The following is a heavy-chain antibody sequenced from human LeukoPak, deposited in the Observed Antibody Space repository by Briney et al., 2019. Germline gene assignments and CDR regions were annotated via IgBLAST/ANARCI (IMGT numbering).Heavy chain of an antibody. J-gene: IGHJ4*02. CDR3: ARSGARRNDILTGSRPPPFDY. CDR2: IYSGGST. V-gene: IGHV3-66*01. Sequence: GGSLRLSCGASGFTVSSNYMSWVRQAPGKGLEWVSVIYSGGSTYYADSVKGRFTISRDNSKNTLYLQMNSLRAEDTAVYYCARSGARRNDILTGSRPPPFDYWGQGTLVTVSS. CDR1: GFTVSSNY. D-gene: IGHD3-9*01.